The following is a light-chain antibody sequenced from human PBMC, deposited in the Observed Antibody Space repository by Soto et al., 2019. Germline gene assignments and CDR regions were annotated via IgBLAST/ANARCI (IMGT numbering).Light chain of an antibody. CDR2: EVS. J-gene: IGLJ1*01. CDR1: SSDVGAYNY. V-gene: IGLV2-14*01. Sequence: QSVLTQPPSASGSPGQSVTISCTGTSSDVGAYNYVSWYQQHPGKAPKLMIYEVSNRPSGVSNRFSGSKSGNTASLTISGLQAEDEADYYCSSYTSSGLYVFGTGTKLTVL. CDR3: SSYTSSGLYV.